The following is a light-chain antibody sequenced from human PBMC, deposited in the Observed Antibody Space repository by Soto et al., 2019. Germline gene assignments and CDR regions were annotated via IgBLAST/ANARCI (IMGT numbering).Light chain of an antibody. Sequence: DIQMTQSPYSLSASVGDRDTITCRASQGMSKYLAWYQQQPGKVPKLLIYVASTLQSGVPSRFSGSGSGTDFTLTISSLQPEDVATYYCHKYNSAPWTFGQGTKVEIK. CDR2: VAS. CDR1: QGMSKY. J-gene: IGKJ1*01. CDR3: HKYNSAPWT. V-gene: IGKV1-27*01.